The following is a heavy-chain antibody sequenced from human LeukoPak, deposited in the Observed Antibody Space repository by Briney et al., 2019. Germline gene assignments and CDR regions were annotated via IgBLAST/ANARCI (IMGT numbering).Heavy chain of an antibody. D-gene: IGHD2-8*02. Sequence: ASVKVSCKASGYTFTDYYIHWLRQAPGPGLEWVGWINPYTGDTNYAQKFQDMVTMTRDTSVNTAYMELSSLRSEDTAVYYCSTGALVYNYALDMWGQGTTVTVSS. CDR1: GYTFTDYY. V-gene: IGHV1-2*02. CDR3: STGALVYNYALDM. CDR2: INPYTGDT. J-gene: IGHJ6*02.